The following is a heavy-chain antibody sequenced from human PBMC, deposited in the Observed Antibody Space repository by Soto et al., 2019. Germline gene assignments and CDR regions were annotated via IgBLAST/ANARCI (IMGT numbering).Heavy chain of an antibody. D-gene: IGHD6-13*01. J-gene: IGHJ3*02. CDR1: GFTFSSYG. V-gene: IGHV3-30*03. Sequence: QVQLVESGGGVVQPGRSLRLSCAASGFTFSSYGMHWVRQAPGKGLEWVAVISYDGSNKNYADSVKGRFTISRDNSKNTLYLQMNSLRAEDTAVYYCATSSESIAAAGTGSGAFDIWGQGTMVTVSS. CDR2: ISYDGSNK. CDR3: ATSSESIAAAGTGSGAFDI.